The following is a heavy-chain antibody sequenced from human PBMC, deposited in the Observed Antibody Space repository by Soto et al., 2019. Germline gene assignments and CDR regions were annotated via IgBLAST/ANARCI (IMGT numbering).Heavy chain of an antibody. Sequence: PGGSLRLSCAASGFTFSSYAMSWVRQAPGKGLEWVSAISGSGGSTYYADSVKGRFTISRDNSKNTLYLQMNSLRAEDTAVYYCAKGGYCSSTSCYADYFDYWGQGTLVTVSS. D-gene: IGHD2-2*01. CDR3: AKGGYCSSTSCYADYFDY. V-gene: IGHV3-23*01. J-gene: IGHJ4*02. CDR2: ISGSGGST. CDR1: GFTFSSYA.